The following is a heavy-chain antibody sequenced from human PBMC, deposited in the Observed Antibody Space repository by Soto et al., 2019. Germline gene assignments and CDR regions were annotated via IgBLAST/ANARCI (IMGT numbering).Heavy chain of an antibody. CDR3: AKDRFFGVALSYFDY. CDR2: ISGSGGST. Sequence: GGSLRLSCAASGFTFSSYAMSWVRQAPGKGLEWVSAISGSGGSTYYADSVKGRFTISRDNSKNTLYLQMNSLRAEDTAVYYCAKDRFFGVALSYFDYWGQGTLVTVSS. CDR1: GFTFSSYA. J-gene: IGHJ4*02. D-gene: IGHD3-3*01. V-gene: IGHV3-23*01.